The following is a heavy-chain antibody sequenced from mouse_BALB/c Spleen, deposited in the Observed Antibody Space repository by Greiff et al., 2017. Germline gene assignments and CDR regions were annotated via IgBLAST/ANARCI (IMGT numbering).Heavy chain of an antibody. Sequence: DVKLVESGGGLVKPGGSLKLSCAASGFTFSSYAMSWVRQTPEKRLEWVASISSGGSTYYPDSVKGRFTISRDNARNILYLQMSSLRSEDTAMYYCARGLTTPYGSRSWFAYWGQGTLVTVSA. CDR3: ARGLTTPYGSRSWFAY. J-gene: IGHJ3*01. CDR2: ISSGGST. V-gene: IGHV5-6-5*01. D-gene: IGHD1-1*01. CDR1: GFTFSSYA.